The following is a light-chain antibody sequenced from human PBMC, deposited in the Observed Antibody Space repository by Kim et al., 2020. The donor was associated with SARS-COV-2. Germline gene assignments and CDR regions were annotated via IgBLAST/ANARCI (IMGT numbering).Light chain of an antibody. CDR2: GAP. V-gene: IGKV3-15*01. J-gene: IGKJ1*01. CDR3: QQYDDWPPWT. CDR1: QSVSSN. Sequence: EIVMTQFPATLSVPPGERATLSCRASQSVSSNVAWYQQKPGQAPRLLIYGAPTRATGIPARFSGSGSGTEFTLTISSLQSEDLAVYHCQQYDDWPPWTFGQGTKVDIK.